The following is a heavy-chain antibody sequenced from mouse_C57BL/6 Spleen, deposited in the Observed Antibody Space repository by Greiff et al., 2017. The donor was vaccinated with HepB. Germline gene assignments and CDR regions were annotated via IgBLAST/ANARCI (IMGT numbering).Heavy chain of an antibody. CDR2: ISYSGST. J-gene: IGHJ3*01. D-gene: IGHD2-5*01. CDR1: GYSITSGYD. Sequence: EVQLQQSGPGMVKPSQSLSLTCTVTGYSITSGYDWHWIRHFPGNKLEWMGYISYSGSTNYNPSLKSRISITHDTSKNHFFLKLNSVTTEDTATYCCARGNYSNLWFAYWGQGTLVTVSA. CDR3: ARGNYSNLWFAY. V-gene: IGHV3-1*01.